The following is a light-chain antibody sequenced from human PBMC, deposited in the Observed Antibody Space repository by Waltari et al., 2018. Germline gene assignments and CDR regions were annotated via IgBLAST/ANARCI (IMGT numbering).Light chain of an antibody. J-gene: IGLJ3*02. V-gene: IGLV1-44*01. Sequence: QSVLTQPPSASGTPGHRVTISCSGGASNIGGNLVPWSQQLPGKAPKLLIYRSDLRPSGVPDRFSGSKSGTSASLAISGLQSEDEADYFCASWDDSLNGHWVFGGGTKVTVL. CDR2: RSD. CDR1: ASNIGGNL. CDR3: ASWDDSLNGHWV.